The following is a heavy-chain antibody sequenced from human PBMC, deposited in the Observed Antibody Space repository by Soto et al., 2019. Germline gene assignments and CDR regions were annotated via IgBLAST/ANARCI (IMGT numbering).Heavy chain of an antibody. D-gene: IGHD3-10*01. CDR1: GGSFSGYY. J-gene: IGHJ5*02. Sequence: PSETLSLTCAVYGGSFSGYYWSWIRQPPGKGLEWIGEINHSGSTNYNPSLKSRVTISVDTSKNQFSLKLSSVTAADTAVYYCASPEYYYGSGDITWGQGTLVTVSS. CDR3: ASPEYYYGSGDIT. V-gene: IGHV4-34*01. CDR2: INHSGST.